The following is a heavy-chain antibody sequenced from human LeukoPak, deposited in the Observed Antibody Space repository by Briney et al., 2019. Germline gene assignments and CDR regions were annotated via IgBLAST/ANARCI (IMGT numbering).Heavy chain of an antibody. CDR3: ARHMSGVIVPAGGMDV. V-gene: IGHV4-59*08. CDR2: IYYSGST. Sequence: PSETLSLTCSVSGGSISRYSWSWIRQPPGKGLEWIGYIYYSGSTNYNPSLKSRVTISVDTSKNQFSLKLSSVTAADTAVYYCARHMSGVIVPAGGMDVWGQGTTVTVSS. CDR1: GGSISRYS. D-gene: IGHD2-2*01. J-gene: IGHJ6*02.